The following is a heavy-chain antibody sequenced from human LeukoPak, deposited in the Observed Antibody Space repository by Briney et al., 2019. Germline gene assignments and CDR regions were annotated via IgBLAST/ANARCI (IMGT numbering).Heavy chain of an antibody. V-gene: IGHV4-4*07. CDR1: GGSITSYS. Sequence: SETLSLTCTVSGGSITSYSWSWIRQPAGKGLEWIGRVYSSGSTNYNPSLKSRVTTSVDKSKNQFSLKLSPVTAADTAIYYCAREVWSGYYTVDYWGQGTLVTVSS. CDR3: AREVWSGYYTVDY. J-gene: IGHJ4*02. D-gene: IGHD3-3*01. CDR2: VYSSGST.